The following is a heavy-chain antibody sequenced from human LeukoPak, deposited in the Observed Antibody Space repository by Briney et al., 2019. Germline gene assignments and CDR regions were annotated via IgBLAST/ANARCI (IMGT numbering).Heavy chain of an antibody. CDR1: GFTFSSYS. CDR2: IKQDGSEK. Sequence: PGGSLRLSCAASGFTFSSYSMNWVRQAPGKGLEWVANIKQDGSEKYYVDSVKGRFTISRDNAKNSLYLQMNSLRAEDTAVYYCARRSYSGSYNYWGQGTLVTVSS. CDR3: ARRSYSGSYNY. V-gene: IGHV3-7*01. D-gene: IGHD1-26*01. J-gene: IGHJ4*02.